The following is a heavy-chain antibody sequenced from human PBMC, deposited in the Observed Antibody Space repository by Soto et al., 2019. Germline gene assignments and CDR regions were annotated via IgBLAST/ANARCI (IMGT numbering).Heavy chain of an antibody. CDR3: ARDHGYDSSGYSPYYFDY. V-gene: IGHV1-69*01. CDR1: GGTFSSYA. CDR2: IIPIFGTA. J-gene: IGHJ4*02. D-gene: IGHD3-22*01. Sequence: QVQLVQSGAEVKKPGSSVNVSCKASGGTFSSYAISWVRQAPGQGLEWVGGIIPIFGTANYAQKFQGRVTSTADESTSTAYMELSSLRSEDTAVYYCARDHGYDSSGYSPYYFDYWGQGTLVTVSS.